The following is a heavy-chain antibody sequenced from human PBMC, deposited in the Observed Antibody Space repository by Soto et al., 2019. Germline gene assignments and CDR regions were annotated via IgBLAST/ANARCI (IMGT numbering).Heavy chain of an antibody. CDR1: GGSISSYY. V-gene: IGHV4-59*01. D-gene: IGHD3-10*01. Sequence: SETLSLTCTVSGGSISSYYWSWIRQPPGKGLEWIGYIYYSGSTNYNPSLKSRVTISVDTSKNQFSLKLSSVTAADTAVDYCARGTYGSGSSIIDPWGQGTLVTVSS. CDR2: IYYSGST. J-gene: IGHJ5*02. CDR3: ARGTYGSGSSIIDP.